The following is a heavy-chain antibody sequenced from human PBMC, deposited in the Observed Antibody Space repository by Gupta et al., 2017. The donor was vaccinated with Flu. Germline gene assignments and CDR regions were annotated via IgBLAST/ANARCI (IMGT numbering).Heavy chain of an antibody. D-gene: IGHD1-26*01. CDR2: IKNNNEGGTT. Sequence: EVQLVESGGGLVKLGGSLRHSCAAAGFTFRDAWMHWVRQAPGKGLEWVGRIKNNNEGGTTEFTGPVKGRFSISRDDSKSTVYLHMNNVETEDTAVYYCATDWGRGSSWVVAFDLWGQGTMVTVSS. CDR1: GFTFRDAW. V-gene: IGHV3-15*01. J-gene: IGHJ3*01. CDR3: ATDWGRGSSWVVAFDL.